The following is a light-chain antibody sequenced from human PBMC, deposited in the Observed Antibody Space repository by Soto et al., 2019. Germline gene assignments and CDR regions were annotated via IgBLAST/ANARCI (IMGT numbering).Light chain of an antibody. J-gene: IGKJ1*01. CDR3: QHMRT. CDR1: QSISSW. V-gene: IGKV1-5*01. Sequence: DIQMTQSPSILSASVGDRVTITCRASQSISSWLAWYQQKPGKAPKLLIYDASSLESGVPSMFSGSGVGTEFSLTISSLQHDDVGSYYCQHMRTFGQGTKVDIK. CDR2: DAS.